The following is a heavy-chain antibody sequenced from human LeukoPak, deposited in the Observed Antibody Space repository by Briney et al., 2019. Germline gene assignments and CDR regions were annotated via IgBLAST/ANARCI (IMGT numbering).Heavy chain of an antibody. V-gene: IGHV3-30*02. D-gene: IGHD2-15*01. Sequence: EAGGSLRLSCAASGFTFSSYGMHWVRQAPGKGLNWVAFIRYDGNNKYYADSVKGRFTISRDTSKNMLYLEMNSLSTEDTAVYYCAKVRYCSGVNCYPDDNWGQGTLVTVSS. CDR2: IRYDGNNK. CDR3: AKVRYCSGVNCYPDDN. CDR1: GFTFSSYG. J-gene: IGHJ4*02.